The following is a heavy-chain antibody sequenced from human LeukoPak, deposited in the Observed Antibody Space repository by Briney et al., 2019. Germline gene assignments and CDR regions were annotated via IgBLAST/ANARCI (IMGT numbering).Heavy chain of an antibody. V-gene: IGHV5-51*01. CDR1: GYTFTSYW. CDR3: ARRTIGHFDY. J-gene: IGHJ4*02. CDR2: IYPGDSDT. Sequence: GESLKISCEGSGYTFTSYWIGWVRPMPGKGLEWIGIIYPGDSDTRYSPSFQGQVTISADKSISTASLQWSSLKASDTAMYYCARRTIGHFDYWGQGSLVTVSS. D-gene: IGHD3-3*01.